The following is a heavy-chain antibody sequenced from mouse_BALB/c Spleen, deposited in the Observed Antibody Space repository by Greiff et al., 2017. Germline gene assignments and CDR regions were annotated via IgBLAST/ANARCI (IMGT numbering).Heavy chain of an antibody. CDR3: ATLYGNYAMDY. CDR1: GYTFTSYT. CDR2: INPSTGYT. Sequence: QVQLQQSGAELARPGASVKMSCKASGYTFTSYTMHWVKQRPGQGLEWIGYINPSTGYTEYNQKFKDKATLTADKSSSTAYMQLSSLTSEDSAVYYCATLYGNYAMDYWGQGTSVTVSS. V-gene: IGHV1-4*01. J-gene: IGHJ4*01. D-gene: IGHD2-1*01.